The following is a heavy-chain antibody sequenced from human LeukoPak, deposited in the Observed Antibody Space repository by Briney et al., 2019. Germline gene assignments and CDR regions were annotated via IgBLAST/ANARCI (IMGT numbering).Heavy chain of an antibody. D-gene: IGHD3-22*01. CDR2: ISSSGSNI. Sequence: GGSLRLSCAASGFTFNNYELNWVRQAPGKGLEWVSNISSSGSNIYYADSVKGRFIISRDNAKNSLYLQMNSLRAEDTAVYYCARETYSYDSSGNSPFDYWGQGTLVTVPS. CDR1: GFTFNNYE. J-gene: IGHJ4*02. V-gene: IGHV3-48*03. CDR3: ARETYSYDSSGNSPFDY.